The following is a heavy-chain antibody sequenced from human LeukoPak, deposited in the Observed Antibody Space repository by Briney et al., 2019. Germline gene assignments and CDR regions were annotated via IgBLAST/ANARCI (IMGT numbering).Heavy chain of an antibody. V-gene: IGHV3-11*01. CDR1: GFTFGDYY. CDR3: ARDRQFKLHDP. Sequence: PGGSLRLSCTASGFTFGDYYMSWTRQAPGKGLEWLSYISTSGTTMSYVDSVKGRFTISRDNARNSVYLQIDSLRVEDTAMYFCARDRQFKLHDPWGQGILVTVSS. J-gene: IGHJ5*02. CDR2: ISTSGTTM. D-gene: IGHD5-24*01.